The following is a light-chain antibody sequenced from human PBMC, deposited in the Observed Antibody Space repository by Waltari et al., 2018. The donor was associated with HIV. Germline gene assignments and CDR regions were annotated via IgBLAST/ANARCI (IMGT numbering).Light chain of an antibody. V-gene: IGLV2-14*01. CDR2: EVS. CDR1: SSDVGGYNY. Sequence: QSALTQPASVSGSPGQSITISCPGTSSDVGGYNYVSWYQPHPGKAPKLKIYEVSNRPSGGSNRVSGSKSGNTASLTISGLQAEDEAEYYGSAYTSSSTLVFGGGTELTVL. CDR3: SAYTSSSTLV. J-gene: IGLJ2*01.